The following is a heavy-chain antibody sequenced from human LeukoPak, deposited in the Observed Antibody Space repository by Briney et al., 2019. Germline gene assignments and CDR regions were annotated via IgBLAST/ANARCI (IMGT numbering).Heavy chain of an antibody. J-gene: IGHJ6*03. CDR3: ARNTAGGVAPYYYYMDV. V-gene: IGHV1-69*06. CDR1: GYTFTSYD. CDR2: IIPIFGTA. Sequence: SVKVSCKASGYTFTSYDINWVRQATGQGLEWMGGIIPIFGTANYAQKFQGRITITADKSTSTAYMELSSLRSEDTAVYYCARNTAGGVAPYYYYMDVWGKGTTVTVAS. D-gene: IGHD3-16*01.